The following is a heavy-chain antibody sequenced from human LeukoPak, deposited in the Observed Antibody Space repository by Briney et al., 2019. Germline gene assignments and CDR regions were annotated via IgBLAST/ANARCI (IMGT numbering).Heavy chain of an antibody. V-gene: IGHV1-2*02. CDR3: ARGPPGWLQFGLFDY. Sequence: ASVKVSCKASGYTFTGYYMHWVRQAPGQGLECMGWINPNSGGTNYAQKFQGRVTMTRDTSISTAYMELSRLRSDDTAVYYCARGPPGWLQFGLFDYWGQGTLVTVSS. CDR1: GYTFTGYY. J-gene: IGHJ4*02. CDR2: INPNSGGT. D-gene: IGHD5-24*01.